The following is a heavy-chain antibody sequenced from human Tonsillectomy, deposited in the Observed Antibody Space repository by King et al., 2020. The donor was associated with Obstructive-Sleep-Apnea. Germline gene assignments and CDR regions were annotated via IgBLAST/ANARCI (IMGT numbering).Heavy chain of an antibody. CDR2: IYYSGST. CDR1: GGSISSGGYS. CDR3: ARTTVKTRMVY. J-gene: IGHJ4*02. V-gene: IGHV4-30-4*07. D-gene: IGHD4-17*01. Sequence: VQLQESGPGLVKPSQTLSLTCAVSGGSISSGGYSWSWIRQPPGKGLEWIGYIYYSGSTYYNPSLKSRVTISVDTSKNQFSLKLSSVTAADTAVYYCARTTVKTRMVYWGLGTLVTVSS.